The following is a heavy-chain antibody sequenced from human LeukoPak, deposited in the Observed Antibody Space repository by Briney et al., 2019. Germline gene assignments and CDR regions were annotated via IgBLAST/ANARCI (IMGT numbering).Heavy chain of an antibody. CDR2: IYSGDSHT. D-gene: IGHD4-17*01. V-gene: IGHV5-51*01. CDR3: ASARHGDYVWDY. J-gene: IGHJ4*02. CDR1: GYSFTYW. Sequence: GESLKISCKGSGYSFTYWIGWVRQMPGKGLEWMGIIYSGDSHTKYSPSFQGRVTISADKSISTAYLQWSSLEASDTAMYYCASARHGDYVWDYWGQGTLVTVSS.